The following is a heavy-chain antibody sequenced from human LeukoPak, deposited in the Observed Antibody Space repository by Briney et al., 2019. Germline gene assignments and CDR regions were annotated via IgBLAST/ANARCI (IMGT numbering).Heavy chain of an antibody. CDR3: AKDTVGVLDY. CDR1: GFIFSNYA. J-gene: IGHJ4*02. V-gene: IGHV3-30*02. CDR2: IRYDGSNK. D-gene: IGHD1-26*01. Sequence: VGSLRLSCAASGFIFSNYAMHWVRQAPGKGLEWVTFIRYDGSNKYYAESVKGRFTISRDNSKNTLYLQMNSLRAEDTAVYYCAKDTVGVLDYWGQGILVAVSS.